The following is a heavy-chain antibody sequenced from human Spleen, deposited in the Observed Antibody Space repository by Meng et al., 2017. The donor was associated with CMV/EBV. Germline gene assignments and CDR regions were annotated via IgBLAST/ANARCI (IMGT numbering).Heavy chain of an antibody. D-gene: IGHD1-1*01. V-gene: IGHV1-2*02. CDR2: INPNSGGT. Sequence: ASVKVSCKASGYTFTAYYMHWVRQAPGQGLEWMGWINPNSGGTKYAQNFQGRVTMTRGTSMSTVYMELSSLKSEDTAVYYCTRDETIAYFDYWGQGTLVTVSS. CDR1: GYTFTAYY. J-gene: IGHJ4*02. CDR3: TRDETIAYFDY.